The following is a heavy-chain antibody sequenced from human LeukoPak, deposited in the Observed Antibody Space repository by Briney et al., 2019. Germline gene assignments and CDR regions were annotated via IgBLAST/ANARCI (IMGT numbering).Heavy chain of an antibody. Sequence: PSETLSLTCAVYGGSFSGYYWSWIRQPPGKGLEWIGEINHSGSTNYNPSLKSRVTISVDTSKNQFSLKLSSVTAADTAVYYCARAIAVAGTVTEVYFDYWGQGTLVTVSS. J-gene: IGHJ4*02. V-gene: IGHV4-34*01. CDR2: INHSGST. CDR1: GGSFSGYY. D-gene: IGHD6-19*01. CDR3: ARAIAVAGTVTEVYFDY.